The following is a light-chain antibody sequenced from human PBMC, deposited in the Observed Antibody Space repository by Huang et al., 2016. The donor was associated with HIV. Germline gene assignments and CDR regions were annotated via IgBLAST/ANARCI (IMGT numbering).Light chain of an antibody. CDR3: QQYYSTPQ. V-gene: IGKV1-NL1*01. J-gene: IGKJ1*01. Sequence: DIQMTQSPSSLSASVGDRVTITCRASQGINNSLAWYQQKPGKAPKPLLYAATRVQSGGPSRVSGSGSGTDFTLTINSLQPEDFATYYCQQYYSTPQFGQGTKVETK. CDR1: QGINNS. CDR2: AAT.